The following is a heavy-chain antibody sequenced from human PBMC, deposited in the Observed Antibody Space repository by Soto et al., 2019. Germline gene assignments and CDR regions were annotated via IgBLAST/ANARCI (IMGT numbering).Heavy chain of an antibody. Sequence: PSETLSLTCTVSGGSISSGGYYWSWIRQHPGKGLEWIGYIYYSGSTYYNPSLKSRVTISVDTSKNQFSLKLSSVTAADTAVYYCARTLQYSSSLKFDYWGQGTLVTVSS. CDR2: IYYSGST. D-gene: IGHD6-6*01. J-gene: IGHJ4*02. CDR1: GGSISSGGYY. CDR3: ARTLQYSSSLKFDY. V-gene: IGHV4-31*03.